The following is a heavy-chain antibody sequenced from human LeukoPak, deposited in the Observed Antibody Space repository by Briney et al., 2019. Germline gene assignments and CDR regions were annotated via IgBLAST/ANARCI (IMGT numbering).Heavy chain of an antibody. J-gene: IGHJ4*02. D-gene: IGHD2/OR15-2a*01. CDR1: GFTFGVFG. CDR3: AREGPRGNSQFDY. V-gene: IGHV3-33*08. CDR2: IWYDGSNK. Sequence: PGGSLRLSCAASGFTFGVFGMAWVRQAPGKGLEWVALIWYDGSNKYYADSVKGRLTISRDNSKNTLYLQMNSLRAEDTAVYYCAREGPRGNSQFDYWGQGTLVTVSS.